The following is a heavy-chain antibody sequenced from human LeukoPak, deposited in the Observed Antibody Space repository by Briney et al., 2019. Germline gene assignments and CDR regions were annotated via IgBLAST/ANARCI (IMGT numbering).Heavy chain of an antibody. Sequence: GGSLRLSCAASGFTVSSNYMSWVRQAPGKGLEWVSAISGSGGSTYYADSVKGRFTISRDNSKNTLYLQMNSLRAEDTAVYYCAKVDVATIAYYYYGMDVWGQGTTVTVSS. CDR1: GFTVSSNY. J-gene: IGHJ6*02. D-gene: IGHD5-12*01. CDR3: AKVDVATIAYYYYGMDV. V-gene: IGHV3-23*01. CDR2: ISGSGGST.